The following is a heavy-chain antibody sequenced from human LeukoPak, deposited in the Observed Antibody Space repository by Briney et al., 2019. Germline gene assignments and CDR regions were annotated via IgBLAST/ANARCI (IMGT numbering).Heavy chain of an antibody. CDR3: ARGRLVATITNWFDP. D-gene: IGHD5-12*01. CDR2: MNPNSGNT. CDR1: GYTFTSYD. Sequence: ASAKVSCKASGYTFTSYDTNWVRQATGQGLEWMGWMNPNSGNTGYAQKFQGRVTMTRNTSISTAYMELSSLRSEDTAVYYCARGRLVATITNWFDPWGQGTLVTVSS. V-gene: IGHV1-8*01. J-gene: IGHJ5*02.